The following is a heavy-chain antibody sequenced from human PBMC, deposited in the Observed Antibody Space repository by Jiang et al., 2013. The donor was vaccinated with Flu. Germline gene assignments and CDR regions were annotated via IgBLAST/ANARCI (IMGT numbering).Heavy chain of an antibody. CDR2: VYPGDSDT. Sequence: GAEVKKPGESLKISCRGSGYTFTNYWIAWVRQMPGKGLEWMGIVYPGDSDTRYSPSFQGQVTLSADKFLSTAYLQWSSLKASDSAMYFCASSYSYDSSGSLGYWGQGTLVTVSS. D-gene: IGHD3-22*01. V-gene: IGHV5-51*03. J-gene: IGHJ4*02. CDR3: ASSYSYDSSGSLGY. CDR1: GYTFTNYW.